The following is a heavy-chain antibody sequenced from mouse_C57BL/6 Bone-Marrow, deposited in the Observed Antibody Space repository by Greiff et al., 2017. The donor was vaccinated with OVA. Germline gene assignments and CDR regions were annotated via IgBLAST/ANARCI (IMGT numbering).Heavy chain of an antibody. V-gene: IGHV1-22*01. D-gene: IGHD1-2*01. CDR2: INPNNGGT. J-gene: IGHJ2*01. Sequence: EVKLMESGPELVKPGASVKMSCKASGYTLTDYNMHWVKQSHGKSLEWIGYINPNNGGTSYNQKFKGKATWTVNKSYSTNYMELRSLTSEDSAVYYCASVTTAYWGQGTTLTVSS. CDR3: ASVTTAY. CDR1: GYTLTDYN.